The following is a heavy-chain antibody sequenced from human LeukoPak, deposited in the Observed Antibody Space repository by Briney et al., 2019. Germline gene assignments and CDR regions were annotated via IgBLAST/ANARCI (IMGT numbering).Heavy chain of an antibody. J-gene: IGHJ4*01. CDR2: IKQDGSEK. CDR1: GFTFNNYW. CDR3: ARDFDY. V-gene: IGHV3-7*01. Sequence: GGSLRLSCAVSGFTFNNYWMNWVRQAPGKGLEWVANIKQDGSEKYYVDSVKGRFTISRDNAKNSLYLQMNSLRAEDTAVYYCARDFDYWGHGTLVTVSS.